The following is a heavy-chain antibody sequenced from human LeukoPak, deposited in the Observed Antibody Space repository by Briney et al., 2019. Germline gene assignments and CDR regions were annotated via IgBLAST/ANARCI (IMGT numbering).Heavy chain of an antibody. V-gene: IGHV4-31*03. Sequence: SQTLSLTCSVSGDSISHGGYYWSWIRLHPGKGLEWVGYIYDSGTTYYSPALQSRVSISVDTYDNKFSLKLKSLTAAYTAVCYCARGGDRRGFFCWRPGTLVTVSS. CDR3: ARGGDRRGFFC. D-gene: IGHD1-14*01. J-gene: IGHJ4*02. CDR2: IYDSGTT. CDR1: GDSISHGGYY.